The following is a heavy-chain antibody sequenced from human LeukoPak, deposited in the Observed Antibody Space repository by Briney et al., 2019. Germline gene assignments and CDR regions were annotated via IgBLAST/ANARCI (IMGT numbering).Heavy chain of an antibody. J-gene: IGHJ5*02. CDR1: GYTFTGYY. V-gene: IGHV1-2*02. CDR3: ARAAIAPQANWFDP. Sequence: GASVTVSFKASGYTFTGYYMHWVRQAPGQGLEWMGWINPNSGGTNYAQKFQGRVTMTRDTSISTAYMELSRLRPDDTAVYYCARAAIAPQANWFDPWGQGTLVTVSS. CDR2: INPNSGGT.